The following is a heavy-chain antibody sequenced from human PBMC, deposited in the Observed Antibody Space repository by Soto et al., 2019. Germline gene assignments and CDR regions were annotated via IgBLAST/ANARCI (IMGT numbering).Heavy chain of an antibody. V-gene: IGHV4-34*01. CDR1: GGSFSGYY. CDR2: INHSGST. J-gene: IGHJ6*02. Sequence: SETLSLTCAVYGGSFSGYYWSWIRQPPGKGLEWIGEINHSGSTNYNPSLKSRVTISVDTSKNQFSLKLSSVTAADTAVYYCAREVVFSSGYYYYGMDVWGQGTTVTVSS. D-gene: IGHD3-3*01. CDR3: AREVVFSSGYYYYGMDV.